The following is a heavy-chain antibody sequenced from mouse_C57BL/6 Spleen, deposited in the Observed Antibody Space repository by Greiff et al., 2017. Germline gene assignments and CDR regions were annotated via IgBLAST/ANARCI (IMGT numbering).Heavy chain of an antibody. Sequence: EVQLQESGGGLVKPGGSMKLSCAASGFTFSDAWMDWVRQSPEKGLEWVAEIRNKANNHATYYAESVKGRFTISRDDSKRSVYLQMNSLRAEDTGIYYCTGDDYDGFAYWGQGTLVTVSA. CDR3: TGDDYDGFAY. CDR2: IRNKANNHAT. J-gene: IGHJ3*01. CDR1: GFTFSDAW. D-gene: IGHD2-4*01. V-gene: IGHV6-6*01.